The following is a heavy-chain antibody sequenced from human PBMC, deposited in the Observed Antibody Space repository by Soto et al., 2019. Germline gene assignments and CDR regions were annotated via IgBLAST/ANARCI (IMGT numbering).Heavy chain of an antibody. CDR3: ARGMVRGVYYCDY. Sequence: QITLKESGPTLVKPTQTLTLTCTFSGFSLRTSGMGVGWIRQPPGKALEWLALIYWDDDKNYSPSLKSTLTSTKDTSKIQVVFKVSNMDPVDTATYYCARGMVRGVYYCDYWGQGTLVTVSP. CDR1: GFSLRTSGMG. V-gene: IGHV2-5*02. J-gene: IGHJ4*02. D-gene: IGHD3-10*01. CDR2: IYWDDDK.